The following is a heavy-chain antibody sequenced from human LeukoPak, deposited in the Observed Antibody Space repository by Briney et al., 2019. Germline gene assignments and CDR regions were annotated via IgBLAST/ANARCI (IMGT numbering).Heavy chain of an antibody. Sequence: SETLSLTCAVYGGSFSGYYWSWIRQPPGKGLEWIGEINHSGSTNYNSSLKSRVTISVDTSKNQFSLKLSSVTAADTAVYYCARVTTQSHGYNYIGWFDPWGQGTLVTVSS. CDR3: ARVTTQSHGYNYIGWFDP. J-gene: IGHJ5*02. V-gene: IGHV4-34*01. D-gene: IGHD5-24*01. CDR1: GGSFSGYY. CDR2: INHSGST.